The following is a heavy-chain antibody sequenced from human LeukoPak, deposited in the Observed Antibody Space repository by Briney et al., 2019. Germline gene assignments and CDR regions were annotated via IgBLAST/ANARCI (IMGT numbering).Heavy chain of an antibody. Sequence: GGSLTLSCAASGFSISANYMSWIRQAPARGLEWVALIYSAGSTYYADSVKGRFTISRDTSNKTTFLRLSSLHTADAALYFFAGEYTGAFDIWAEGHWSPSLQ. CDR1: GFSISANY. CDR3: AGEYTGAFDI. D-gene: IGHD1-14*01. J-gene: IGHJ3*02. CDR2: IYSAGST. V-gene: IGHV3-53*01.